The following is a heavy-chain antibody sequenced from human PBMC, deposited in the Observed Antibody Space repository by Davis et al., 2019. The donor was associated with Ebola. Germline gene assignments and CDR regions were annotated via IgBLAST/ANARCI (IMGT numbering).Heavy chain of an antibody. Sequence: ASVKVSCKASGYTSTSYGINWVRQAPGQGLEWVGWISAYNSKTNYAQKLQGRVTMTTDTSASTAYMELYSLRSEDTAVYYCARGRTVTDTRGLSWFDPWGQGTLVTVSS. CDR2: ISAYNSKT. CDR1: GYTSTSYG. J-gene: IGHJ5*02. CDR3: ARGRTVTDTRGLSWFDP. V-gene: IGHV1-18*01. D-gene: IGHD6-19*01.